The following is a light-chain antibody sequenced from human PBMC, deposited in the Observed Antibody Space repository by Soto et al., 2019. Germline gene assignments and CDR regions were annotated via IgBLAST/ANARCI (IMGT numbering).Light chain of an antibody. V-gene: IGLV2-8*01. CDR3: KSYAGSNTYV. CDR1: KNDIGVYDF. Sequence: QSALTQPPSASGSPGQSVTISCTGTKNDIGVYDFVSWYQHHPGKAPRLIIYEVVQRPSGVPDRFSGSKSGNTASLPVSGLQAADEADDFCKSYAGSNTYVFGSGTKLTVL. J-gene: IGLJ1*01. CDR2: EVV.